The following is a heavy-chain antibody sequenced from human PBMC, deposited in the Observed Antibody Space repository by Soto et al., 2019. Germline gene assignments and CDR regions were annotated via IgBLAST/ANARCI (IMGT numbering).Heavy chain of an antibody. Sequence: QVQLQESGPGLVKPSQTLSLTCTVSGGSISSGDYYWSWIRQPPGKGLEWIGYIYYSGSTYYNPSLKVRVTISVDTSKHHFPLKLSSVTAADTAVYYCARASRDGYRLNANWFDPWGQGTLVTVSS. V-gene: IGHV4-30-4*01. CDR1: GGSISSGDYY. CDR2: IYYSGST. D-gene: IGHD3-16*02. CDR3: ARASRDGYRLNANWFDP. J-gene: IGHJ5*02.